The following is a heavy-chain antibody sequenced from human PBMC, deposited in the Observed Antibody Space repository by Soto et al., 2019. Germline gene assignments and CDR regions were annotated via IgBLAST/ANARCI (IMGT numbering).Heavy chain of an antibody. J-gene: IGHJ4*02. CDR3: ALVRSLPNPPHIKPQLCDS. CDR2: ISAYNGNP. CDR1: GYTFTSYG. Sequence: QVQLVQSGAEVKKPGASVKVSCKASGYTFTSYGISWVRQAPGQGLEWMGWISAYNGNPNYAQKLQGRVTMTTEASTTTANMELTSLRYADTAVYYCALVRSLPNPPHIKPQLCDSWGQGTMVTVS. V-gene: IGHV1-18*01. D-gene: IGHD6-13*01.